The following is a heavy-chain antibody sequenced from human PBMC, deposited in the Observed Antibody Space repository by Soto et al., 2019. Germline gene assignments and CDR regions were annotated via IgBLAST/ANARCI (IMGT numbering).Heavy chain of an antibody. J-gene: IGHJ5*02. V-gene: IGHV4-30-4*02. Sequence: SETLSLTWTVSGGSISSFDYYWSWIRQPPGKGLEWIGYIYYSGSTYYNPSLKSRVTISVDTSKNQFSLKLSSVTAADTAVYYCARARQYYDSEFDPWGQGTLVTSPQ. CDR2: IYYSGST. CDR1: GGSISSFDYY. CDR3: ARARQYYDSEFDP. D-gene: IGHD3-22*01.